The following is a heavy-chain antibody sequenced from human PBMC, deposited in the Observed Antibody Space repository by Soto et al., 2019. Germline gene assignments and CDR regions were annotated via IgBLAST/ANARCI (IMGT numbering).Heavy chain of an antibody. CDR2: MNPNSGNT. Sequence: ASVKVSCKASGYTVTSYGISWVRQAPGQGLEWMGWMNPNSGNTGYAQKFQGRVTMTRNTSISTAYMELSSLRSEDTAVYYCARGYSSGWYDAFDIWGQGTMVTVSS. V-gene: IGHV1-8*02. J-gene: IGHJ3*02. D-gene: IGHD6-19*01. CDR1: GYTVTSYG. CDR3: ARGYSSGWYDAFDI.